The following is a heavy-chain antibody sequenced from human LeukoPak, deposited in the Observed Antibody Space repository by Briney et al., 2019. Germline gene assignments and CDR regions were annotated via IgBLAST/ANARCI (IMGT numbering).Heavy chain of an antibody. D-gene: IGHD4-23*01. CDR2: ISSSSSYI. V-gene: IGHV3-21*01. J-gene: IGHJ4*02. Sequence: GGSLRLSCAASGFTFSSYSMNWVRQAPGKGLEWVSSISSSSSYIYYADSVKGRFTISRDNAKNSLYLQMNSLRAEDTAVYYCARGALDYGGNSYFDYWGQGTLVTVSS. CDR1: GFTFSSYS. CDR3: ARGALDYGGNSYFDY.